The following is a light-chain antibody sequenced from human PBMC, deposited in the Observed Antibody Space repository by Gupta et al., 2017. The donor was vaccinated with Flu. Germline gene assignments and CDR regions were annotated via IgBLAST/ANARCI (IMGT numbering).Light chain of an antibody. V-gene: IGLV6-57*03. Sequence: NFMLTQPHSVSESPGKTVTISCTRSSGNIATNYVQWYQLRPGSAPPTVIYEVNQRPSGVPARFSGFIDSSSNSASLPTSGLSTEDEGDDYCQTYGTSNRNWVFGGGTKLTVL. CDR1: SGNIATNY. J-gene: IGLJ3*02. CDR2: EVN. CDR3: QTYGTSNRNWV.